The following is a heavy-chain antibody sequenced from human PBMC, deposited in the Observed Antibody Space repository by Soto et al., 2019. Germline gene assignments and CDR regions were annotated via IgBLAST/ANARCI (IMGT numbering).Heavy chain of an antibody. CDR2: IYYSGST. V-gene: IGHV4-39*01. CDR3: ARFAYGSGSYYGYYYGMDV. Sequence: PSETLSLTCTVSGGSISSSSYYWGWIRQPPGKGLEWIGSIYYSGSTYYNPSLKSRVTISVDTSKNQFSLKLSSVTAADTAVYYCARFAYGSGSYYGYYYGMDVWGQGTTVTVS. J-gene: IGHJ6*02. D-gene: IGHD3-10*01. CDR1: GGSISSSSYY.